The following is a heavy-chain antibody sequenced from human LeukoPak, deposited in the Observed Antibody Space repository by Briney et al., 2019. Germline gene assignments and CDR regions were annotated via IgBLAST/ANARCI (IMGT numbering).Heavy chain of an antibody. Sequence: SETLSLTCTVSGGSISSSSYYWGWIRQPPGKGLEWIGSIYYSGSTYYNPSLTSRVTISVDTSKNQFSLKLSSVTAADTAVYYCARHSSGYYPQEFDYWGQGTLVTVSS. CDR3: ARHSSGYYPQEFDY. D-gene: IGHD3-22*01. CDR1: GGSISSSSYY. V-gene: IGHV4-39*01. CDR2: IYYSGST. J-gene: IGHJ4*02.